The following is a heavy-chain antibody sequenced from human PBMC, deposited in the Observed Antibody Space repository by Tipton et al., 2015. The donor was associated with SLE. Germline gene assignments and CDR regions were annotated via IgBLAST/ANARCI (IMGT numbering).Heavy chain of an antibody. Sequence: GSLRLSCVASGFTFHNYWLHWVRQAPGKGLVWVTRLSTVGSVTTYADSVKGRLTISRDNAKNTLYLQMRSLRVEDTGIYYCARAHTMSVAGTTDPFGRDVGGPGTRVTLSS. CDR1: GFTFHNYW. D-gene: IGHD6-19*01. J-gene: IGHJ6*02. CDR3: ARAHTMSVAGTTDPFGRDV. CDR2: LSTVGSVT. V-gene: IGHV3-74*01.